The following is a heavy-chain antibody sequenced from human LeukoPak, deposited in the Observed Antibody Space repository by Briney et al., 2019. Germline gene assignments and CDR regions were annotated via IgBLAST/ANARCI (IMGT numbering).Heavy chain of an antibody. CDR2: ILFDGSTK. V-gene: IGHV3-30*02. Sequence: RGSRRLAWAASGFTLSDYGIVWVRPAPGKGLGWMAFILFDGSTKYYAGSVKERFIISRDNTKNTLYLQMNSLREEETAVYYCAKDRYCSSPSGWNFDSWGQETMVTVSS. CDR1: GFTLSDYG. J-gene: IGHJ4*02. D-gene: IGHD2-2*01. CDR3: AKDRYCSSPSGWNFDS.